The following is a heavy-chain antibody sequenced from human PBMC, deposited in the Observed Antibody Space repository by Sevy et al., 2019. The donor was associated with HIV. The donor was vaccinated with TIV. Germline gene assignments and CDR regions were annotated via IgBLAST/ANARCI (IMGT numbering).Heavy chain of an antibody. CDR1: GFTFSKFG. CDR3: AKGLGMVQGALLSDDV. Sequence: GGSLRLSCAASGFTFSKFGMHWVRQAPGKGLEWVTFIRYDGSTKYYVESVKGRFTISRDNSKNTLYLQMNSLRPEDTDVYYCAKGLGMVQGALLSDDVWGQGTMVTVSS. J-gene: IGHJ3*01. D-gene: IGHD3-10*01. CDR2: IRYDGSTK. V-gene: IGHV3-30*02.